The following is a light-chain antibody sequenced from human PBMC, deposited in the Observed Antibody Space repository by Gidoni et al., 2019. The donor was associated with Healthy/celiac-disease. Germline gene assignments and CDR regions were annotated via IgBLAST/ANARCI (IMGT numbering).Light chain of an antibody. J-gene: IGKJ4*01. V-gene: IGKV3-11*01. CDR2: DAS. Sequence: DIVLTPSPATLSLSPGERATLSCRASQSVSSYLAWYQQKPGQAPRLLIYDASNRATGTPARFSGSGSGTDFTLTISSLEPEDFAVYYCQQRSNWLTFGGGTKVEIK. CDR3: QQRSNWLT. CDR1: QSVSSY.